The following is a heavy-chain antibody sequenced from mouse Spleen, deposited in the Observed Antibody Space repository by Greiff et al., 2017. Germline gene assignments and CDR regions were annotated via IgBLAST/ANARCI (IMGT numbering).Heavy chain of an antibody. Sequence: QVQLQQPGAELVKPGASVKLSCKASGYTFTSYWMHWVKQRPGQGLEWIGEIDPSDSYTNYNQKFKGKATLTVDKSSSTAYMQLSSLTSEDSAVYYCARPASGNYGYWGQGTTLTVSS. CDR1: GYTFTSYW. CDR2: IDPSDSYT. V-gene: IGHV1-69*02. J-gene: IGHJ2*01. CDR3: ARPASGNYGY. D-gene: IGHD2-1*01.